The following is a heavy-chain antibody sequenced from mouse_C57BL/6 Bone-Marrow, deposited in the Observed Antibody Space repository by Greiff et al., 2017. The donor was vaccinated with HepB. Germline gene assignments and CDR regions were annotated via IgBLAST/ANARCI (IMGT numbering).Heavy chain of an antibody. J-gene: IGHJ1*03. CDR1: GYTFTSYG. CDR2: IYPRSGNT. CDR3: ARQNLLWPWYFDV. D-gene: IGHD2-1*01. V-gene: IGHV1-81*01. Sequence: VQLQQSGAELARPGASVKLSCKASGYTFTSYGISWVKQRTGQGLEWIGEIYPRSGNTYYNEKFKDKATLTADKSSSTAYMELRSLTSEDSAVYFCARQNLLWPWYFDVWGTGTTVTVSS.